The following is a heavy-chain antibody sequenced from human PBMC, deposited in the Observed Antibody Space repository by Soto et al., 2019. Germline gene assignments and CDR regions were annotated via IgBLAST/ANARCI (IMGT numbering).Heavy chain of an antibody. V-gene: IGHV3-21*01. Sequence: SLTISCEASGWKVSRYRWKLVRQAPGKGLEWVSSISSSSYIYYADSVKGRFTISRDNAKNSLYLQMNSLRAEDTAVYYCARALGSQFDYWVQRTLVPGSS. CDR2: ISSSSYI. J-gene: IGHJ4*02. CDR3: ARALGSQFDY. CDR1: GWKVSRYR.